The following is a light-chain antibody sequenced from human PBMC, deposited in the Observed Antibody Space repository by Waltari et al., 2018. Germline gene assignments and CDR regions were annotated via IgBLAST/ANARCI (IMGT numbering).Light chain of an antibody. CDR1: QGVASSY. J-gene: IGKJ1*01. CDR2: ATS. Sequence: DFQMTQSPSSLSASVGDRVTITCRASQGVASSYLHWYQQKPGKAPKVLIYATSNLKSGVPSRFNGSGSGTDFTLTINSLQPEDFATYYCQQSETTPWTFGQGTKVEI. CDR3: QQSETTPWT. V-gene: IGKV1-39*01.